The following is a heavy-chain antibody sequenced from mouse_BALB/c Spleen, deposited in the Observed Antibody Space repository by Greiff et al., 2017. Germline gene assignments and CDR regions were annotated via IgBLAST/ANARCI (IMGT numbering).Heavy chain of an antibody. CDR3: ARDIPYYYAMDY. CDR2: IRNKANGYTT. J-gene: IGHJ4*01. CDR1: GFTFTDYY. Sequence: DVQLVESGGGLVQPGGSLRLSCATSGFTFTDYYMSWVRQPPGKALEWLGFIRNKANGYTTEYSASVKGRFTISRDNSQSILYLQMNTLRAEDSATYYCARDIPYYYAMDYWGQGTSVTVSS. V-gene: IGHV7-3*02. D-gene: IGHD2-10*01.